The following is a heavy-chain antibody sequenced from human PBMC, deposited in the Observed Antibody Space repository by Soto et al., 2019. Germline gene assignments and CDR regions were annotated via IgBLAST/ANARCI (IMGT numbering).Heavy chain of an antibody. CDR1: GGSFSGYY. D-gene: IGHD2-2*01. Sequence: SETLSLTCAVYGGSFSGYYWSWVRQPPGRGLEWIAEINHSGSTNYNPSLKSRVTISVDTSKNYFSLKLSFVTAADTAVYYCARALPVSRYCISIDCPRSGMDVWGQGTKVTVSS. V-gene: IGHV4-34*01. CDR3: ARALPVSRYCISIDCPRSGMDV. CDR2: INHSGST. J-gene: IGHJ6*02.